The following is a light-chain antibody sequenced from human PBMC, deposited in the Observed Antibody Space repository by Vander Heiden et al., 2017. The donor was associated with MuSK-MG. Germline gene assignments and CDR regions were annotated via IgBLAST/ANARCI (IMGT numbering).Light chain of an antibody. J-gene: IGLJ2*01. CDR1: SSNIGSNY. CDR2: DNN. V-gene: IGLV1-51*01. CDR3: GTWDSSLTGGHVV. Sequence: QSVLTQPPSVSAAPGQKVTIPCSGSSSNIGSNYVSWYQQVPRTAPKLLIYDNNKRPSGIPDRFSGSKSGTSATLGITGLQTGDEADYYCGTWDSSLTGGHVVFGGGTKLTVL.